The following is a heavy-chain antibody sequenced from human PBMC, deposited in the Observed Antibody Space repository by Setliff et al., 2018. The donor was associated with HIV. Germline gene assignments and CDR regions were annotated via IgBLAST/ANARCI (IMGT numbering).Heavy chain of an antibody. CDR3: ARDLWYSSSWSRDYYGMDV. J-gene: IGHJ6*02. CDR2: INPSGGST. Sequence: AASVKVSCKASGYTFTSYYMHWVRQAPGQGLEWMGIINPSGGSTSYAQKFQGRVTMTRDTSTSTVYMELSSLRSEDTAVYYCARDLWYSSSWSRDYYGMDVWGQGTTVTVTS. D-gene: IGHD6-13*01. V-gene: IGHV1-46*01. CDR1: GYTFTSYY.